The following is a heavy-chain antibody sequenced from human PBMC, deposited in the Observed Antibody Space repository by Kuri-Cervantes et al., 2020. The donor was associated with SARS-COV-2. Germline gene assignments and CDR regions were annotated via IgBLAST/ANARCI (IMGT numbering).Heavy chain of an antibody. Sequence: GGSPRLSCAVAGFTFSSYWMSWVRQAPGKVLEWVADIKHDGGEEYYVDSVKGRFTISRDNAKNSLYLQMHSLRAEDTAVYYCARDLSCAAAGSLDYWGQGTLVTVSS. CDR2: IKHDGGEE. CDR1: GFTFSSYW. J-gene: IGHJ4*02. D-gene: IGHD6-13*01. V-gene: IGHV3-7*05. CDR3: ARDLSCAAAGSLDY.